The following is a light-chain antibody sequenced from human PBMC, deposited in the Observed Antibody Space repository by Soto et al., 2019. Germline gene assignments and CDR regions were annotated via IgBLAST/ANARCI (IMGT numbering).Light chain of an antibody. J-gene: IGLJ2*01. CDR3: QSYDSSLSTVV. CDR2: DNS. CDR1: SSNIGAGYD. Sequence: QSVLTQPPSVSGAPGQRVTISCTGSSSNIGAGYDVHWYQQLPGTAPKLLIYDNSNRPSGVPDRFSGSKSGTSASLANTGLQAEDEADYYCQSYDSSLSTVVFGGGTKLTVL. V-gene: IGLV1-40*01.